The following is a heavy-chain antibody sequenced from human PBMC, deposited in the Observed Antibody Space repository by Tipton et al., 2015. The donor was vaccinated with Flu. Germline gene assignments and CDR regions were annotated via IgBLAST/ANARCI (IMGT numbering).Heavy chain of an antibody. V-gene: IGHV4-59*01. J-gene: IGHJ6*02. CDR3: ARRGYTSSEGYYYYYYGMDV. CDR1: GDSFTRYH. D-gene: IGHD2-2*01. CDR2: IYYGGTT. Sequence: LRLSCTVSGDSFTRYHWTWVRQSPGKGLEWIGYIYYGGTTSCNPSLKSRVSLSLDPSKNQLSLNLKSVTTADTAVYYCARRGYTSSEGYYYYYYGMDVWGQGP.